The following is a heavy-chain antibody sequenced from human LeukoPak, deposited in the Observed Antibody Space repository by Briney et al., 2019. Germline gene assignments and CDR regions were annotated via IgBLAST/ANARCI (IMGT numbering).Heavy chain of an antibody. D-gene: IGHD2-15*01. CDR1: GFTFSSYE. J-gene: IGHJ6*03. CDR3: ARDARVAATTVYYMDV. CDR2: ISSSGSTI. Sequence: GGSLRLSCAASGFTFSSYEMNWVRQAPGKGLEWVSYISSSGSTIYYADSVKGRFTISRDNAKNSLYLQMNSLRAEDTAVYYCARDARVAATTVYYMDVWGKGTTVTISS. V-gene: IGHV3-48*03.